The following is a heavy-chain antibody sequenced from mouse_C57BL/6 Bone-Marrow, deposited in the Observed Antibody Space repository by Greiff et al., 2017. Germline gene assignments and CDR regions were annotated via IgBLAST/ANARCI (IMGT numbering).Heavy chain of an antibody. D-gene: IGHD1-1*01. CDR1: GYAFTNYL. Sequence: QVQLQQSGAELVRPGTSVKVSCKASGYAFTNYLIEWVKQRPGQGLEWIGVINPGSGGTNYNEKFKGKATLTADKSSSTAYMQLSSLTSEDSAVYFGARSNYYGSSYYYVDYWGQGTTLTVSS. CDR2: INPGSGGT. V-gene: IGHV1-54*01. J-gene: IGHJ2*01. CDR3: ARSNYYGSSYYYVDY.